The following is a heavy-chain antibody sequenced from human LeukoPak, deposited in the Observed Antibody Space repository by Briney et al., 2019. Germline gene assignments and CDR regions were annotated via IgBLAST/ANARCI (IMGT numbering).Heavy chain of an antibody. CDR3: ARGYQLLSAPKKNNWFDP. CDR2: IIPIFGTA. CDR1: GGTFSSYA. V-gene: IGHV1-69*13. J-gene: IGHJ5*02. Sequence: SVKVSCKASGGTFSSYAISWVRQAPGQGLEWMGGIIPIFGTANYAQKFQGRVTITADGSTSTAYMELSSLRSEDTAVYYCARGYQLLSAPKKNNWFDPWGQGTLVTVSS. D-gene: IGHD2-2*01.